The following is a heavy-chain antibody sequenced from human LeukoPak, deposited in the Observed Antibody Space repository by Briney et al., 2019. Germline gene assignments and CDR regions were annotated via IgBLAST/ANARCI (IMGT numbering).Heavy chain of an antibody. Sequence: PGGSLRPSCAASGFTFSSYAMHWVRQAPGKGLEGVAVISYDGNNKYYADSVKGRFTISRDNSKNTLYLQMNSLSSEDTAVYYCASSRGYSSSWYLDYWGQRTLVTVSS. CDR2: ISYDGNNK. CDR3: ASSRGYSSSWYLDY. V-gene: IGHV3-30-3*01. CDR1: GFTFSSYA. D-gene: IGHD6-13*01. J-gene: IGHJ4*02.